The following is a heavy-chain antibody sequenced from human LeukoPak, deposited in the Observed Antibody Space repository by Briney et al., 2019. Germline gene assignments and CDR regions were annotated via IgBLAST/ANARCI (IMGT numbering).Heavy chain of an antibody. V-gene: IGHV3-30*02. CDR1: GFTFSSYG. CDR2: IRYDGSNK. CDR3: AKDLHRTRLWLVRGAFDI. D-gene: IGHD6-19*01. J-gene: IGHJ3*02. Sequence: GGSLRLSCAASGFTFSSYGMHWVRQAPGKGLEWVAFIRYDGSNKYYADSVKGRFTISRDNSKNTLYLQMNSLRAEDTAVYYCAKDLHRTRLWLVRGAFDIWGQGTMVTVSS.